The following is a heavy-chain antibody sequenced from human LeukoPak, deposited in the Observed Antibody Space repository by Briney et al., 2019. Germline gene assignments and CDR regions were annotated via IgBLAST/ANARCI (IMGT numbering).Heavy chain of an antibody. D-gene: IGHD1-26*01. CDR2: ISISSRDI. CDR1: GFTLSSYT. Sequence: GGSLRLSCAACGFTLSSYTKKWVRQARGKGGELVAAISISSRDIFYAASLKGRFSISRDNTQTSLSLRMNSLRAEDTAVYYCVREAAATLFDYWGQGTLVTVSS. J-gene: IGHJ4*02. CDR3: VREAAATLFDY. V-gene: IGHV3-21*01.